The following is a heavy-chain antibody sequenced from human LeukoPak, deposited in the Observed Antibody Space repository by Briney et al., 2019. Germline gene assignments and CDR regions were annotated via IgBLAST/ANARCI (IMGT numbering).Heavy chain of an antibody. D-gene: IGHD2-2*01. CDR2: IYPGYSNT. Sequence: GAALQIPCNGSGYHFISYWIGWVRQMPGTGLEGMGMIYPGYSNTSYRPSVQGQVTIATGKYISHPSLQWSSLYASDTAMYYCAREGAGYHLDYWGEGTLVTVSP. CDR1: GYHFISYW. CDR3: AREGAGYHLDY. V-gene: IGHV5-51*01. J-gene: IGHJ4*02.